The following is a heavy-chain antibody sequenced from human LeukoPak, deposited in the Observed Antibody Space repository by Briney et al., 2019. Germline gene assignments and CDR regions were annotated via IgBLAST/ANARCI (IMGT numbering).Heavy chain of an antibody. J-gene: IGHJ4*02. CDR2: ISWNSGSI. CDR3: VKSATAMVTYRNYFDY. Sequence: PGRSLRLSCAASGFTFDDYAMHWVRHAPGKGLEWVSGISWNSGSIGYADSVKGRFTISRDNAKNSLYLQMNSLRAEDMALYYCVKSATAMVTYRNYFDYWGQGTLVTVSS. CDR1: GFTFDDYA. V-gene: IGHV3-9*03. D-gene: IGHD5-18*01.